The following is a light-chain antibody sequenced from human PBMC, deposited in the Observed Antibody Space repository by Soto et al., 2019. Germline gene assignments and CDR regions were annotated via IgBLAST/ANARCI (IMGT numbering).Light chain of an antibody. V-gene: IGKV1-39*01. CDR1: QSVGTN. J-gene: IGKJ1*01. CDR3: QQSYSSPWT. CDR2: RAS. Sequence: DIQMTQSPSSLSESVGDRVTISCRSSQSVGTNLNWYQQKPGTAPRLLISRASTVRSGVPPRFSGSGSGRDFTLTISSLRPEDIGTYFCQQSYSSPWTFGPGTRVDI.